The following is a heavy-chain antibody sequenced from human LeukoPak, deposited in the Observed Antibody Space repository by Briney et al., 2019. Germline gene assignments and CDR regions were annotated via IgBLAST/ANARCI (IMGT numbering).Heavy chain of an antibody. CDR2: IRYDGSNK. CDR1: GFTFSSYG. CDR3: ARRAGGYSHPYDY. J-gene: IGHJ4*02. V-gene: IGHV3-30*02. Sequence: GGSLRLSCAASGFTFSSYGFHWVRQAPGKGLEWVAFIRYDGSNKYYADSVKGRFTISRDNSKNTLYLQMNSLRAEDTAVYYCARRAGGYSHPYDYWGQGTLVTVSS. D-gene: IGHD4-23*01.